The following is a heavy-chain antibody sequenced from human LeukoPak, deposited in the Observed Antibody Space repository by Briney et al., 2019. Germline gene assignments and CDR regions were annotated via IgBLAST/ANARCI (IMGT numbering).Heavy chain of an antibody. J-gene: IGHJ4*02. V-gene: IGHV3-11*05. CDR3: ARAYNRYNSSGFYVY. Sequence: GGSLRLSCATSGFTFNDYYMSWIRLAPGKGLEWLSFISSSSSHTKYADSVKGRFTISRDNAKNSLFLQMNSLRAEDTAVYYCARAYNRYNSSGFYVYWGQGTLVTVSS. CDR1: GFTFNDYY. CDR2: ISSSSSHT. D-gene: IGHD3-22*01.